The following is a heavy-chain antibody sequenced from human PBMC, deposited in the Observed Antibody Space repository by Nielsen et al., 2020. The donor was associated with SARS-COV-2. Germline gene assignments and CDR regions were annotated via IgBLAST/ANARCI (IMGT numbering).Heavy chain of an antibody. CDR1: SDSMSNYY. J-gene: IGHJ4*02. D-gene: IGHD5-24*01. CDR2: VYYSGDA. CDR3: VRIDMATISVDY. V-gene: IGHV4-59*01. Sequence: SETLSLTCTVSSDSMSNYYWSWVRQPPGKGLEWIGYVYYSGDANYNPALKSRVSISMDTPKNQFSLKVNSVTAADTAVYYCVRIDMATISVDYWGRGTLVTVSS.